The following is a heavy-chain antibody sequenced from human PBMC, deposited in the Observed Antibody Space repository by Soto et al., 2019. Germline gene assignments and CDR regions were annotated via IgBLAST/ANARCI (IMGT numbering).Heavy chain of an antibody. V-gene: IGHV3-7*01. D-gene: IGHD2-8*01. CDR2: IRQDGGEK. CDR1: VFTFSNYW. CDR3: ARDNMDCGNRVCYAFDI. J-gene: IGHJ3*02. Sequence: EVQLVESGGGLVQPGGSLRLSCAASVFTFSNYWMNWVRQAPGKGLECVANIRQDGGEKYYVDSVKGRFTVSRDNARNSLSLQMNSLRAEDTAVYYCARDNMDCGNRVCYAFDIWGQGTMVTVSS.